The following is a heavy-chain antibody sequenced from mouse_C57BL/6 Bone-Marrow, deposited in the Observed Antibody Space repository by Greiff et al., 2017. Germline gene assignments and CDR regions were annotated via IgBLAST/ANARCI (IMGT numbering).Heavy chain of an antibody. CDR1: GYTFTDYN. J-gene: IGHJ1*03. CDR2: INPNNGGT. Sequence: VQLQQSGPELVKPGASVKIPCKASGYTFTDYNMDWVKQSHGKSLEWIGDINPNNGGTIYNQKFKGKATLTVDKSSSTAYMELRSLTSEDTAVYYCARGDYYGSSSDWYFDVWGTGTTVTVSS. V-gene: IGHV1-18*01. CDR3: ARGDYYGSSSDWYFDV. D-gene: IGHD1-1*01.